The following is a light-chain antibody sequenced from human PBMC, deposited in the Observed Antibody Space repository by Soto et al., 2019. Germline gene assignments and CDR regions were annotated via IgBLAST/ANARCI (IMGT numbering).Light chain of an antibody. CDR3: QQYHSYWT. Sequence: DIQMTRSPSTLSASLVDRVTITCRASQSISSWLAWYQQKPGKAPKLLIYDASSLESGVPQRFSGSGSGTEFTLTISSLQTDDFSTYYCQQYHSYWTFGQGTKVDI. CDR2: DAS. J-gene: IGKJ1*01. CDR1: QSISSW. V-gene: IGKV1-5*01.